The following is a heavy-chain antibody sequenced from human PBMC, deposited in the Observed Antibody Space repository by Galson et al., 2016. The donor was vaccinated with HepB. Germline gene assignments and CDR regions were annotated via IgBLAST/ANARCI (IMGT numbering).Heavy chain of an antibody. CDR2: IKQDGSEK. CDR1: GITFSSYW. Sequence: SLRLSCAAPGITFSSYWMNWVRQAPGKGLEWVANIKQDGSEKYYVDSVKGRFTISRDNAKNSLYLQMNSPRAEDTAVYYCARGRGSGSYSSFDYWGQGTLVTVSS. CDR3: ARGRGSGSYSSFDY. J-gene: IGHJ4*02. V-gene: IGHV3-7*01. D-gene: IGHD3-10*01.